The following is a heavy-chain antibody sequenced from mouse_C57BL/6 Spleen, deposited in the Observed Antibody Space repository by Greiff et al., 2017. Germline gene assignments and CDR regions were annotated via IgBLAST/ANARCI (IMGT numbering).Heavy chain of an antibody. V-gene: IGHV2-2*01. J-gene: IGHJ4*01. Sequence: QVQLTQSGPGLVQPSQSLSITCTVSGFSLTSYGVPWVRQSPGKGLEWLGVIWSGGSTDYNAAFIYRRSISKDNSKSQVFFKMNSLQADDTAIYYCARKDDGYYDYAIDYWGQGTSVTVSS. CDR2: IWSGGST. D-gene: IGHD2-3*01. CDR3: ARKDDGYYDYAIDY. CDR1: GFSLTSYG.